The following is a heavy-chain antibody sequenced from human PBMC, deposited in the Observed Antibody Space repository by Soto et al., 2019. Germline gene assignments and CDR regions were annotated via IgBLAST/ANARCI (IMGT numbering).Heavy chain of an antibody. CDR3: ARQGGDYYDSVTYDPKYFDY. CDR2: VYHSGRT. J-gene: IGHJ4*01. V-gene: IGHV4-59*08. D-gene: IGHD3-22*01. CDR1: RGSMRPYY. Sequence: SETLSLTCTVSRGSMRPYYWSWIRQPPGKGLEWIGYVYHSGRTTYSPSVKSRVTISVDTSKNQFALRLNSVTAADTAVYYCARQGGDYYDSVTYDPKYFDYWGHGVLVTVS.